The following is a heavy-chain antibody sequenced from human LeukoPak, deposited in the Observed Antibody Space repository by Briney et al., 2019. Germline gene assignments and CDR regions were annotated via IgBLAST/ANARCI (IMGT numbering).Heavy chain of an antibody. Sequence: GASVKVSCKASGYTFTSSGISWMRQPPAQGLEWMGWISAYNGNTNYAQKLQGRVTMTTDTSTSTAYMELRSLRSDDTAVYYCARLNTAMVLYYFDYWGQGTLVTVSS. CDR2: ISAYNGNT. D-gene: IGHD5-18*01. CDR1: GYTFTSSG. J-gene: IGHJ4*02. V-gene: IGHV1-18*01. CDR3: ARLNTAMVLYYFDY.